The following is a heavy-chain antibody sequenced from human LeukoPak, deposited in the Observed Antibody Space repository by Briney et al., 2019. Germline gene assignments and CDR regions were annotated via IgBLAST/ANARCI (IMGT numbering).Heavy chain of an antibody. CDR2: IYNSGST. CDR1: GGSISSYY. Sequence: RASETLSLTCTVSGGSISSYYWSWIRQPAGRGLEWIGHIYNSGSTNYNPSLKGRVTMSVATSKNQFSLHLSSLTAADTAVYYCARSAFLVTAPGLYYFDYWGQGTLVAVSS. CDR3: ARSAFLVTAPGLYYFDY. J-gene: IGHJ4*02. D-gene: IGHD6-13*01. V-gene: IGHV4-4*07.